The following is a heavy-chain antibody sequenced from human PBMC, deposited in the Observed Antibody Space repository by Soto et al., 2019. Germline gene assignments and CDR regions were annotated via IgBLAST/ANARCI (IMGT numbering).Heavy chain of an antibody. J-gene: IGHJ6*02. Sequence: SETLSLTCTVSGGSISSGGYYWSWIRQHPGKCLEWIGYIYYSGSTYYNPSLKSRVTISVDTSKNQFSLKLSSVTAADTAVYYCARSMEYCSSTSCYTGEYYYYYGMDVWGQGPTVTVSS. D-gene: IGHD2-2*02. CDR2: IYYSGST. CDR3: ARSMEYCSSTSCYTGEYYYYYGMDV. V-gene: IGHV4-31*03. CDR1: GGSISSGGYY.